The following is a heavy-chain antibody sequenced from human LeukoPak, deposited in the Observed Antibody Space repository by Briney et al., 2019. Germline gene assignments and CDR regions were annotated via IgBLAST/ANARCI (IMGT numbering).Heavy chain of an antibody. CDR3: ALIPDNANFPKWFDP. V-gene: IGHV3-21*01. J-gene: IGHJ5*02. Sequence: TGGSLRLSCAASGLTFSTSTLSWFRQAPGKGLEWVSSINGRSSNIKHADSVRGRFTISRDNAKSSLYLQMDSLRAEDTAVYYCALIPDNANFPKWFDPWVQGTLVTVSS. D-gene: IGHD4/OR15-4a*01. CDR1: GLTFSTST. CDR2: INGRSSNI.